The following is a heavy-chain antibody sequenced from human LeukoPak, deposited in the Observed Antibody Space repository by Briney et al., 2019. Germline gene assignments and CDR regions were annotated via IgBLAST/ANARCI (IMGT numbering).Heavy chain of an antibody. CDR1: GFTFSNAW. CDR3: TNWDH. Sequence: GGSLRLSCAASGFTFSNAWMSWVRQAPGKGLEWVSDISDSGGSTYYADSVKGRFTISRDNSKNTLYLQMNSLRADDTAVYYCTNWDHWGQGTLVTVSS. CDR2: ISDSGGST. J-gene: IGHJ4*02. D-gene: IGHD1-26*01. V-gene: IGHV3-23*01.